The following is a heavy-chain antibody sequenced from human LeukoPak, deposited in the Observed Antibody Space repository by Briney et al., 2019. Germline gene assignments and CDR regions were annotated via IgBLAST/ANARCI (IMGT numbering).Heavy chain of an antibody. CDR3: AKATIVVVTAMLDLDY. CDR2: ISGSGGST. D-gene: IGHD2-21*02. V-gene: IGHV3-23*01. CDR1: GFTFSNYA. J-gene: IGHJ4*02. Sequence: GGSLRLSCAGSGFTFSNYAMTWVRQAPGKGLEWVSAISGSGGSTYYADSVKGRFTISRDNSKNTLYLQMNSLRAEDTAVYYCAKATIVVVTAMLDLDYWGQGTLVTVSS.